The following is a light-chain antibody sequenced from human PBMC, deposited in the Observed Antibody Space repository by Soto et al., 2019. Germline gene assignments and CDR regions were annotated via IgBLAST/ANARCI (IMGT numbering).Light chain of an antibody. J-gene: IGKJ1*01. CDR3: QQYNTWWT. CDR1: QSVSNN. CDR2: VAS. Sequence: EIVMTQSPATLSVSPGERATLSCRASQSVSNNLAWYQKKPGQAPRLLIYVASTRATGIPARFSGSGSGTEFTLTISSLQSEDFAVYYCQQYNTWWTFGQGTRVEIK. V-gene: IGKV3-15*01.